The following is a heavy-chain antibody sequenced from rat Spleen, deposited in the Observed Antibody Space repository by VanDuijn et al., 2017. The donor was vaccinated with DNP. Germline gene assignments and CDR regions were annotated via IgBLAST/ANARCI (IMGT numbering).Heavy chain of an antibody. CDR1: GYSITSHY. D-gene: IGHD1-12*03. Sequence: EVQLQESGPGLVKPSQSLSLTCSVTGYSITSHYWGWIRQFPGNKMVYIGHISYSGSTSYNPSLKSRISITRDTSKNQFFLQLNSVTTEDTATYYCASYYYDGYYAMDAWGQGVMVTVSS. CDR3: ASYYYDGYYAMDA. V-gene: IGHV3-1*01. J-gene: IGHJ2*01. CDR2: ISYSGST.